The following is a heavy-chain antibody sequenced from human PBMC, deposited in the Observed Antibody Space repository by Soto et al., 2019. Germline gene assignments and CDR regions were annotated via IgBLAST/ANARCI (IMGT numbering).Heavy chain of an antibody. CDR2: IYTSGST. J-gene: IGHJ6*02. Sequence: KTSETLSLTCTVSGGSISSYYWSWILQPAGKGLEWIGRIYTSGSTNYNPSLKSRVTMSVDTSKNQFSLKLSSVTAADTAVYYCARDTPYPMVRGVIEYGMDVWGQGTTVTVSS. V-gene: IGHV4-4*07. CDR3: ARDTPYPMVRGVIEYGMDV. CDR1: GGSISSYY. D-gene: IGHD3-10*01.